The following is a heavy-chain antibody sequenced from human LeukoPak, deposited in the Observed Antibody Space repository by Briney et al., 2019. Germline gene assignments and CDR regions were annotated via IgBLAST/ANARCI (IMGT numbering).Heavy chain of an antibody. CDR1: GFTLSSYW. Sequence: GGSLRLSCAASGFTLSSYWLTWVRQAPGKGLEWVADIKKDGSEKSYVDSVKGRFTISRDNAKTSMYLQMNSLRVEDTAVYYCARVGIASYFDYWGQGALVSVSS. V-gene: IGHV3-7*01. CDR2: IKKDGSEK. J-gene: IGHJ4*02. CDR3: ARVGIASYFDY. D-gene: IGHD6-13*01.